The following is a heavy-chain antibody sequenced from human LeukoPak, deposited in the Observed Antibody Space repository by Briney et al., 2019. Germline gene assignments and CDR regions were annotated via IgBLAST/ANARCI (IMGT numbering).Heavy chain of an antibody. CDR3: ARGKPVLRFLEWLLGDLDY. J-gene: IGHJ4*02. CDR1: GYTFTSYG. D-gene: IGHD3-3*01. Sequence: ASVKGSCKASGYTFTSYGISWVRQAPGQGLEWMGWISAYNGNTNYAHKLQGRVTMTTDTSTSTAYMELRSLRSDDTAVYYCARGKPVLRFLEWLLGDLDYWGQGTLVTVSS. V-gene: IGHV1-18*01. CDR2: ISAYNGNT.